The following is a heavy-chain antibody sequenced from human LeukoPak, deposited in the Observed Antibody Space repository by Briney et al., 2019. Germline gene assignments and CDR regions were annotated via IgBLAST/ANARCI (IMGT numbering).Heavy chain of an antibody. CDR2: IDGDGSIT. CDR3: ARVGDSGSYPPGYYYGMDV. V-gene: IGHV3-74*01. Sequence: GGSLRLSCAASGFTFSNYWMHWVRQAPGKGLVWVSRIDGDGSITTYADSVKGRFTISRDIAQNTLYLQMNSLRVEDTAVYYCARVGDSGSYPPGYYYGMDVWGQGTTVTLSS. D-gene: IGHD3-10*01. CDR1: GFTFSNYW. J-gene: IGHJ6*02.